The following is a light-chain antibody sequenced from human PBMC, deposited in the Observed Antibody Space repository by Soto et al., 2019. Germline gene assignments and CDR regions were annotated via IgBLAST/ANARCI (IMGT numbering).Light chain of an antibody. J-gene: IGKJ5*01. CDR3: QQYNNWPRS. CDR2: DAS. V-gene: IGKV3D-15*01. Sequence: IVLTQSPGTLSLSPGERATLSCRASQSVGSKLAWYQQRPGQAPRLLIYDASNRATGIPARFSGSGSGTEFSLTISSLQSEDFAVYYCQQYNNWPRSFGQGTRLEI. CDR1: QSVGSK.